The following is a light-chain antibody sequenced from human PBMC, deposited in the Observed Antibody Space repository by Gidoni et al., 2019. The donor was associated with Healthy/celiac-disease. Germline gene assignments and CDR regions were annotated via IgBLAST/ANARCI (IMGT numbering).Light chain of an antibody. CDR2: DAF. CDR3: QQRSNWPPRYT. CDR1: QRVSSY. Sequence: EIVLTQSPATLSLSPGARATLSCRACQRVSSYLAVYQQKPGQSPRLLSYDAFHSATGIPARFSGSGSGTFFTLTISSLEPEYFAVYYCQQRSNWPPRYTFGQGTKLEIK. V-gene: IGKV3-11*01. J-gene: IGKJ2*01.